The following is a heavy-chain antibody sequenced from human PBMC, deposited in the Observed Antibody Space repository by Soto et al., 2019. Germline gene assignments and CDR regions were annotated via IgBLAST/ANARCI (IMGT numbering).Heavy chain of an antibody. CDR3: AKPYTFGGVIVTSFDY. V-gene: IGHV3-30*02. CDR2: IRFDGSNE. J-gene: IGHJ4*02. D-gene: IGHD3-16*02. Sequence: PGGSLRLSCAVPGGIFHGYGMHWVRQAPGKGLEWVAIIRFDGSNEEYADSVKGRFTISRDNSKNTLYLQMNSLRAEDTAVYYCAKPYTFGGVIVTSFDYWGQGTLVTVSS. CDR1: GGIFHGYG.